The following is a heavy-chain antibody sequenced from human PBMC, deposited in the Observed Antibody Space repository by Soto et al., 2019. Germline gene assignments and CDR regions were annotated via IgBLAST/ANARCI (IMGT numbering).Heavy chain of an antibody. CDR2: IIPIFGTA. Sequence: QVQLVQSGAEVKKPGSSVKVSCKASGGTFSSYAISWVRQAPGQGLEWMGGIIPIFGTANYAQQFQGRVTINADESTSTAYMELSSLRSEDTAVYYCARDCGYYNRNYYYGMDVWGQGTTFTVSS. CDR1: GGTFSSYA. J-gene: IGHJ6*02. CDR3: ARDCGYYNRNYYYGMDV. V-gene: IGHV1-69*01. D-gene: IGHD3-22*01.